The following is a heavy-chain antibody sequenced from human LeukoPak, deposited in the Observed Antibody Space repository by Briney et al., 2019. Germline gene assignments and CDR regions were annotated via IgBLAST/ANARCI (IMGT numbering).Heavy chain of an antibody. Sequence: SETLSLTCTVSGGSISSYYWSWIRQPPGKGLEWIGYIYYSGSTYYNPSLKSRVTISVDTSENQFSLKLSSVTAADTAVYYCAGSVDTAMVTFDYWGQGTLVTVSS. V-gene: IGHV4-59*08. CDR3: AGSVDTAMVTFDY. CDR1: GGSISSYY. D-gene: IGHD5-18*01. J-gene: IGHJ4*02. CDR2: IYYSGST.